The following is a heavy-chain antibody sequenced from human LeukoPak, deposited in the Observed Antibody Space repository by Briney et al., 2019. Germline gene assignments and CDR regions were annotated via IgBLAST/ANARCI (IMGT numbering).Heavy chain of an antibody. V-gene: IGHV4-61*02. J-gene: IGHJ6*03. Sequence: SETLSLTCTVSGGSISSGSYYWSWIRQPARKGLEWIGRVYTSGSTNYNPSLKSRVTISVDTSKNQFSLKMSSVTAADTAVYYCARTKAARQFYYNYMDVWGKGTTVTVSS. CDR3: ARTKAARQFYYNYMDV. CDR1: GGSISSGSYY. D-gene: IGHD6-6*01. CDR2: VYTSGST.